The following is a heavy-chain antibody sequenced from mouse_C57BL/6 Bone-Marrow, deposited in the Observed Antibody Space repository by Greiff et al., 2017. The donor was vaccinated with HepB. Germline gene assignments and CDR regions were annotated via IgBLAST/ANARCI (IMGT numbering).Heavy chain of an antibody. CDR2: IWSGGST. V-gene: IGHV2-2*01. CDR3: ASLYYDYDETWFAY. D-gene: IGHD2-4*01. J-gene: IGHJ3*01. CDR1: GFSLTSYG. Sequence: QVQLKESGPGLVQPSQSLSITCTVSGFSLTSYGVHWVRQSPGKGLEWLGVIWSGGSTDYNAAFISRLSISKDNSKSQVFFKMNSLQADDTAIYYCASLYYDYDETWFAYWGQGTLVTVSA.